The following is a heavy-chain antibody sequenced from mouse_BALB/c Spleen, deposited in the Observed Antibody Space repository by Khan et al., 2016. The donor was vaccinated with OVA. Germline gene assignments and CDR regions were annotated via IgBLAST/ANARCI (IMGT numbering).Heavy chain of an antibody. CDR1: GYTFTDYA. D-gene: IGHD1-1*02. V-gene: IGHV1S137*01. J-gene: IGHJ3*01. CDR3: GGGGKFAY. CDR2: ISTNYGDA. Sequence: QVQLKESGAELVRPGVSVKLSCKASGYTFTDYAMHWVKQRHAKSLEWIGVISTNYGDADYNQKFQGKASMTVDRSSSTVYMELARLTSEDSAIYFCGGGGKFAYWGQGTLVTVSA.